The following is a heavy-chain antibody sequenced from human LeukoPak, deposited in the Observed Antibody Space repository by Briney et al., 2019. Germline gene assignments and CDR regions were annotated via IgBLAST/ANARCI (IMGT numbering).Heavy chain of an antibody. CDR2: INHSGST. CDR3: ARHRRWLQSFFDY. Sequence: SETLSLTCAVYGGSFSGYYWNWIRQPPGKGLEWIGEINHSGSTNYNPSLKSRVTISVDTSKNQFSLKLSSVTAADTAVYYCARHRRWLQSFFDYWGQGTLVTVSS. D-gene: IGHD5-24*01. J-gene: IGHJ4*02. V-gene: IGHV4-34*01. CDR1: GGSFSGYY.